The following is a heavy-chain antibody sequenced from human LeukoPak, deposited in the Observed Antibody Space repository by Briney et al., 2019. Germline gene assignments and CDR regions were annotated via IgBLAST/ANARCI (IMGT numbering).Heavy chain of an antibody. CDR2: IYYSGST. V-gene: IGHV4-59*12. D-gene: IGHD3-9*01. Sequence: SETLSLTCTVSGGSISSYYWSWIRQPPGKGLEWIGYIYYSGSTNYNPSLKSRVTISVDTSKNQFSLKLSSVTAADTAVYYCAREAQPTGFDYWGQGTLVTVLS. J-gene: IGHJ4*02. CDR1: GGSISSYY. CDR3: AREAQPTGFDY.